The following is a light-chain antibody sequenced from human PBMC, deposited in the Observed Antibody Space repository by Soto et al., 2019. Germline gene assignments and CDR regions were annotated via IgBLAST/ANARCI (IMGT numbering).Light chain of an antibody. Sequence: DIVMTQTPDSLAVFLGERATINCKSSQSVLYSSNNKNYLAWYQQKPGQSPKLLIYWASTRESVVPDRISGSGSGTDFTLTLSILQAEDVAVYYCQQYYGTPYTFGQGTKLEIK. CDR3: QQYYGTPYT. V-gene: IGKV4-1*01. CDR1: QSVLYSSNNKNY. CDR2: WAS. J-gene: IGKJ2*01.